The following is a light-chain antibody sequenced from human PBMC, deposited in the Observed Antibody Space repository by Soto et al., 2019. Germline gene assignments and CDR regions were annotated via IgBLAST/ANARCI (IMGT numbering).Light chain of an antibody. CDR1: QGISSY. Sequence: AIRMTQSPSSFSASTGDRVTITCRASQGISSYLAWYQQKPGQAPKLLIYAASTLQSGVPSRFSVSVSGTDFTLTIICLQSEDFATYYCQQYYSYPYTCGQGTKLEI. CDR3: QQYYSYPYT. CDR2: AAS. J-gene: IGKJ2*01. V-gene: IGKV1-8*01.